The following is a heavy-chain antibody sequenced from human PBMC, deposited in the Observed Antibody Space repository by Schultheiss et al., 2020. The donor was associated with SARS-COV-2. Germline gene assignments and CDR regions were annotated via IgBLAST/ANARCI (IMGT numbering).Heavy chain of an antibody. Sequence: GGSLRLSCAASGFTFSDYYMSWIRQAPGKGLEWVSGINWNGGSTGYADSVKGRFTISRDNAKNSLYLQMNSLRAEDTALYHCAREGNTFYFDYWGQGTLVTVSS. CDR3: AREGNTFYFDY. D-gene: IGHD4-23*01. J-gene: IGHJ4*02. CDR2: INWNGGST. V-gene: IGHV3-20*01. CDR1: GFTFSDYY.